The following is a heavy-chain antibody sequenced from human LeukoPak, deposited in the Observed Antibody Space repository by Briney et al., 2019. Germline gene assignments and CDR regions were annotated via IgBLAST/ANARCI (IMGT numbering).Heavy chain of an antibody. Sequence: SETLSLTCAVYGGSFSGCYWSWIRQPPGKGLEWIGEINHSGSTNYNPSLKSRVTISVDTSKNQFSLKLSSVTAADTAVYYCARGPSISTVTKDYYYYGMDVWGQGTTVTVSS. CDR2: INHSGST. CDR1: GGSFSGCY. D-gene: IGHD4-17*01. J-gene: IGHJ6*02. V-gene: IGHV4-34*01. CDR3: ARGPSISTVTKDYYYYGMDV.